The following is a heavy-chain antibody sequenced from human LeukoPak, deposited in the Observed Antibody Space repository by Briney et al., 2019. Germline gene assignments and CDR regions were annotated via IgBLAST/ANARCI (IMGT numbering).Heavy chain of an antibody. J-gene: IGHJ6*03. CDR1: GGSFSGYY. Sequence: PSETLSLTCTVYGGSFSGYYWSWIRQPPGKGLEWIGEINHSGSTKYNPSLKSRVTISVDTSKNQFSLKLNSVTAADPAVYYCSRHIRAKYYFYFMDVWGKGTTVTISS. CDR3: SRHIRAKYYFYFMDV. V-gene: IGHV4-34*01. CDR2: INHSGST. D-gene: IGHD2-21*01.